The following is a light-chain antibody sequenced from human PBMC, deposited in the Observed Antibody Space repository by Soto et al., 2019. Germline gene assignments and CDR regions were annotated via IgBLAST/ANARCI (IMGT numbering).Light chain of an antibody. J-gene: IGLJ2*01. V-gene: IGLV2-23*01. CDR1: SSDVGSYNL. CDR3: SSYAGSSTPVV. Sequence: QSALTQPASVSGSPGQSITISCTGISSDVGSYNLVSWYQQHPGKAPKVMIYEGSNRPSGVSNRFSGSRPGNTASLTISGLQDADEAHYYYSSYAGSSTPVVFGGGTKLTVL. CDR2: EGS.